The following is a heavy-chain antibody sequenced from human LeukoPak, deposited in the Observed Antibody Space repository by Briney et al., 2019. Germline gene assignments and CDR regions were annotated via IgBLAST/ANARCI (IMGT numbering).Heavy chain of an antibody. CDR1: GGSISSYY. CDR2: IYYSGST. V-gene: IGHV4-59*01. CDR3: ATSTHSFDY. J-gene: IGHJ4*02. Sequence: PSETLSLTCTVSGGSISSYYWSWIRQPPGKGLEWIGYIYYSGSTNYNPSLRSRVTISVDTSKNQFSLKLSSVTAADTAVYYCATSTHSFDYWGQGILVTVSS. D-gene: IGHD5/OR15-5a*01.